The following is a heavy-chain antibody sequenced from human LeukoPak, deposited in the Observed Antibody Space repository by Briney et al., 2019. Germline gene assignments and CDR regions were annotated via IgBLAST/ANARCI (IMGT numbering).Heavy chain of an antibody. D-gene: IGHD5-12*01. V-gene: IGHV3-21*01. Sequence: PGGSLRLSCAASGFTFSSYSMNWVRQAPGKGLEWVSSISSSSSYIYYADSVKGRFTISRDNAKNSLYLQMNSLRAEDTAVYYCAKAHRSGYSGYDLYYFDYWGQGTLVTVSS. J-gene: IGHJ4*02. CDR1: GFTFSSYS. CDR2: ISSSSSYI. CDR3: AKAHRSGYSGYDLYYFDY.